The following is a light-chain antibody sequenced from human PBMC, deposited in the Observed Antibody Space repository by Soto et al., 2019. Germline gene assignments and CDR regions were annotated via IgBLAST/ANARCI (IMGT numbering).Light chain of an antibody. V-gene: IGKV3-15*01. J-gene: IGKJ1*01. Sequence: EIVLTHTPDDLYVTPGEIATLSCRASQSVSSNLAWYQQKPGQAPRLLIYGAVSRAAGVPARFSGSGSGTEFTLTISSLQSEDSAVYFCQQYANWPKTFGQGTKVDI. CDR3: QQYANWPKT. CDR2: GAV. CDR1: QSVSSN.